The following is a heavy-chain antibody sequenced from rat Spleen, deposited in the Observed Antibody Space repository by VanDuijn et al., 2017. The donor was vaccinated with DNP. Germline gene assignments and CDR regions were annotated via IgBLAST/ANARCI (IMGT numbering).Heavy chain of an antibody. Sequence: QVQLQQSGAELAKPGSSVKISCKASGYTFTSHFISWIKQTTGQGLDYIGYINTGGGGANYNEKFKGKATMTVDISSSTAFMQLSSLTPDDSAVYYCARPISHFSSKTPFNWFARWGQGTLVTVSS. CDR3: ARPISHFSSKTPFNWFAR. CDR1: GYTFTSHF. CDR2: INTGGGGA. V-gene: IGHV1-43*01. D-gene: IGHD1-2*01. J-gene: IGHJ3*01.